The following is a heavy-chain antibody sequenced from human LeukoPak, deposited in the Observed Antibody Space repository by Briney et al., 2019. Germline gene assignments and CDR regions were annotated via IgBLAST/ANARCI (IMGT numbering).Heavy chain of an antibody. CDR2: IYYSGST. D-gene: IGHD6-6*01. CDR1: GGSISSSSYY. J-gene: IGHJ3*02. Sequence: PSEALSLTCTVSGGSISSSSYYWGWIRQPPGKGLEWIGSIYYSGSTYYNPSLKSRVTISVDTSKNQFSLKLSSVTAADTAVYYCARDWWSSSSRIENDAFDIWGQGTMVTVSS. CDR3: ARDWWSSSSRIENDAFDI. V-gene: IGHV4-39*07.